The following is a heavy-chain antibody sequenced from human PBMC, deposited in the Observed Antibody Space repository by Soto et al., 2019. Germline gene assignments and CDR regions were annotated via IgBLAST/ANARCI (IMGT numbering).Heavy chain of an antibody. D-gene: IGHD6-19*01. CDR3: ARGIDGWYQGRYYDGMDV. J-gene: IGHJ6*02. CDR2: IYYSGST. CDR1: GGSVSSGSYY. Sequence: QVQLQESGPGLVKPSETLSLTCTVSGGSVSSGSYYWSWIRQPPGKGLEWIGYIYYSGSTNYNPALRSRVTISVDTSKNQFSLKLSSVTAAHSAVYYCARGIDGWYQGRYYDGMDVWGQGTTVTVSS. V-gene: IGHV4-61*01.